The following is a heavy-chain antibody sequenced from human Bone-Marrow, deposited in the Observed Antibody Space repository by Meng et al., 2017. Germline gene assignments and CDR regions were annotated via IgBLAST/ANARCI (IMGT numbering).Heavy chain of an antibody. D-gene: IGHD4-11*01. CDR3: ARGPTTMAHDFDY. CDR1: GGSFSDYY. Sequence: QVQIQQCGAGVLKLSETLSLPWFVSGGSFSDYYWSWIRQPTGKGLEWIGEINHSGSTNYNPSLESRATISVDTSQNNLSLKLSSVTAADSAVYYCARGPTTMAHDFDYWGQGTLVTVSS. V-gene: IGHV4-34*01. J-gene: IGHJ4*02. CDR2: INHSGST.